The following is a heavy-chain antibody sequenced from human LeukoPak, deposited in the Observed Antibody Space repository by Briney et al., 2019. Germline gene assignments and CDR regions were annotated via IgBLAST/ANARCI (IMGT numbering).Heavy chain of an antibody. CDR3: ARDMRDSSGYYLFDY. V-gene: IGHV4-30-4*01. J-gene: IGHJ4*02. Sequence: SQTLSLTCTVSGGSISSGDYYWSWIRQPPGKGLEWIGYIYYSGSTYYNPSLKSRVTISVDTSKNQFSLKLSSVTAADTAVYYCARDMRDSSGYYLFDYWGQGTLVTVSS. CDR1: GGSISSGDYY. CDR2: IYYSGST. D-gene: IGHD3-22*01.